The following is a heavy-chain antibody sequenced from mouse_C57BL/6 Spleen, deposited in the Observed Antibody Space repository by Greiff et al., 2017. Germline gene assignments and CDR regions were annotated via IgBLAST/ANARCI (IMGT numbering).Heavy chain of an antibody. Sequence: EVQLQQSVAELVRPGASVKLSCTASGFNIKNSYMHWVKQRPEQGLEWIGRIDPANGNTKYAKKFQGKATIPADTSSNTAYLQLSSLTSEDTAIYYCARSGYYSNPREDYYAMDYWGQGTTVTVSS. CDR2: IDPANGNT. D-gene: IGHD2-5*01. CDR1: GFNIKNSY. CDR3: ARSGYYSNPREDYYAMDY. J-gene: IGHJ4*01. V-gene: IGHV14-3*01.